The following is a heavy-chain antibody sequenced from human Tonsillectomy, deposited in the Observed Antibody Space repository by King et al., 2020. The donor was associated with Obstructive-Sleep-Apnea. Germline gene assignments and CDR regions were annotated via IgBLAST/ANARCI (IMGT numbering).Heavy chain of an antibody. CDR2: FSSVGSTI. CDR3: AREGSGFDP. J-gene: IGHJ5*02. V-gene: IGHV3-48*03. Sequence: EVQLVESGGGLVQPGGSLRLPCVGSGFILCSYNYNCVRQATGKGLEGVSFFSSVGSTIFDADSVKGRFTISRDNTKNSLYLQMNSLRAEDTAVYYCAREGSGFDPWGQGTLVTVSS. CDR1: GFILCSYN.